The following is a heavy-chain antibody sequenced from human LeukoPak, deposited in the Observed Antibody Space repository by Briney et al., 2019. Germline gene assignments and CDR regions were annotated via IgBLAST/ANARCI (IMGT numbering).Heavy chain of an antibody. CDR2: IYTSGST. V-gene: IGHV4-61*02. CDR3: ARVGYVWGSYRYTFDY. D-gene: IGHD3-16*02. Sequence: PSETLSLTCTVSGGSISSGSYYWSWIRQPAGKGLEWIGRIYTSGSTNYNPSLKSRVTISVDTSKNQFSLKLSSVTAADTAVYYCARVGYVWGSYRYTFDYWGQGTLVTVSS. CDR1: GGSISSGSYY. J-gene: IGHJ4*02.